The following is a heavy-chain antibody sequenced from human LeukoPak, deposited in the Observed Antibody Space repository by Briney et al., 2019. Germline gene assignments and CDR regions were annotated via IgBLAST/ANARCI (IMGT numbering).Heavy chain of an antibody. J-gene: IGHJ3*01. CDR3: ATSGRSSLAFDV. CDR1: GYTFSDYY. V-gene: IGHV1-69-2*01. CDR2: VDPEDAKA. Sequence: ASVTVSCKSSGYTFSDYYIHWVRQAPGGGLQWLGRVDPEDAKAVYSENLQGRVTITADSFSDSTYMFLSSLTSEDTAFYYCATSGRSSLAFDVWGRGTVVTVSS. D-gene: IGHD3-10*01.